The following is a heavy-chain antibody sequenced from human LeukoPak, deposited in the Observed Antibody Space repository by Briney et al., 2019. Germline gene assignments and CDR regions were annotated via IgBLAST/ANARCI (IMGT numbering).Heavy chain of an antibody. Sequence: GGSLRLSCAASGFTFGSYSMNWVRQAPGKGLEWVSSISSSSSYIYYADSVKGRFTISRDNAKNSLYLQMNSLRAEDTAVYYCARGSRSPESFDIWGQGTMVTVSS. CDR1: GFTFGSYS. D-gene: IGHD1-26*01. CDR3: ARGSRSPESFDI. CDR2: ISSSSSYI. V-gene: IGHV3-21*01. J-gene: IGHJ3*02.